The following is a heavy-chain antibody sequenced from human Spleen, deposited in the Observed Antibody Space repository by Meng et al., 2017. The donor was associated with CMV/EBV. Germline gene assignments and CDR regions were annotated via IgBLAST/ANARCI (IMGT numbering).Heavy chain of an antibody. D-gene: IGHD2-2*01. V-gene: IGHV3-74*01. J-gene: IGHJ4*02. CDR1: GFTFSSYW. CDR3: ARDYCSSTGCSPPFDY. Sequence: GESLKISCAASGFTFSSYWMHWVRQAPGKGLVWVSRINSDGSSTSYADSVKGRFTISRDNAKNTLYLQMNSLRAEDTAVYYCARDYCSSTGCSPPFDYWGQGTLVTVSS. CDR2: INSDGSST.